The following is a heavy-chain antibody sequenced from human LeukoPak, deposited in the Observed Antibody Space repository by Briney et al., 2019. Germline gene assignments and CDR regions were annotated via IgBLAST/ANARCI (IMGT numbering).Heavy chain of an antibody. J-gene: IGHJ5*02. CDR3: ARVLPYGSGSYYNVGNWFDP. Sequence: SETLSLTCAVSGGSISSSNWWSWVRQPPGKGLEWIGEIYHSGSTNYNPSLKSRVTISVDKSKNQFSLKLSSVTAADTAVYYCARVLPYGSGSYYNVGNWFDPWGQGTLVTVSS. V-gene: IGHV4-4*02. CDR2: IYHSGST. CDR1: GGSISSSNW. D-gene: IGHD3-10*01.